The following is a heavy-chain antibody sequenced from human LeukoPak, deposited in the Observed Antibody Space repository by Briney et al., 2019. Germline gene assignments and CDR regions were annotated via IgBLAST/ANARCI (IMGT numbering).Heavy chain of an antibody. CDR1: GFTFSSNA. CDR2: ISGSGDST. Sequence: GGSLRLSCAASGFTFSSNAMSLVRQAPGKGLEWVSAISGSGDSTYSADSVKGRFTISRDNSKNTLYLQMNSLRAEDTAVYYCAKPHSITGRGYYYYGMDVWGQGTTVTVSS. V-gene: IGHV3-23*01. CDR3: AKPHSITGRGYYYYGMDV. J-gene: IGHJ6*02. D-gene: IGHD3-10*01.